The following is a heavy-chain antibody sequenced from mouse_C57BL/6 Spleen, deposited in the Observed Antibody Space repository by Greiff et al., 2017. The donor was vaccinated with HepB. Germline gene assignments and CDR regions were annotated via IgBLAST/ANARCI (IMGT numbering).Heavy chain of an antibody. J-gene: IGHJ2*01. CDR1: GYTFPSYW. D-gene: IGHD1-1*01. Sequence: QVQLQQPGAELVKPGASVKLSCKASGYTFPSYWMQWVKQRPGQGLEWIGEIDPSDSYTNYNQKFKGKATLTVDTSSSTAYMQLSSLTSEDSAVYYCARKTTVVATEDYWGQGTTLTVSS. V-gene: IGHV1-50*01. CDR3: ARKTTVVATEDY. CDR2: IDPSDSYT.